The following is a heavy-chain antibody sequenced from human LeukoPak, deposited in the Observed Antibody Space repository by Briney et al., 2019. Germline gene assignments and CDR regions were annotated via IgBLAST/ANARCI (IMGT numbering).Heavy chain of an antibody. CDR1: GFTSSSYG. Sequence: PGRSLRLSCAASGFTSSSYGMHWVRQAPGKGLEWVAVISYDGSNKYYADSVKGRFTISRDNSKNTLYLQMNSLRAEDAAVYYCAKGDSTFSEFDYWGQGTLVTVSS. J-gene: IGHJ4*02. D-gene: IGHD2/OR15-2a*01. CDR2: ISYDGSNK. V-gene: IGHV3-30*18. CDR3: AKGDSTFSEFDY.